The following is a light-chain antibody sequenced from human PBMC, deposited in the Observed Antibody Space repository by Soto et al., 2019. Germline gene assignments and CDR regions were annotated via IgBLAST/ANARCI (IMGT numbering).Light chain of an antibody. Sequence: EIVMTQSPATLSVSPGERATLSCRASQSVSSNLAWYQQKPGQAPRLLIYGASTRATGVPARFSGSGSGTEFSLTISSLQYEDCSVYCCQQYNNWPPYTFGQGTKLEIK. CDR2: GAS. J-gene: IGKJ2*01. CDR1: QSVSSN. CDR3: QQYNNWPPYT. V-gene: IGKV3-15*01.